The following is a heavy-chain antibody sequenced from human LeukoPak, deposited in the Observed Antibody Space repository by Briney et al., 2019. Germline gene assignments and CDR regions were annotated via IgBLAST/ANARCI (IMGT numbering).Heavy chain of an antibody. CDR1: GNSISSGDNY. Sequence: SETLSLTCTVSGNSISSGDNYWSWIRQPAGKGLEWIGRIYTSGSTNYNPSLKSRVTISVDTSKNQFSLKLSSVTAADTAVYYCARGVYGDSSDYWGQGTLVTVSS. D-gene: IGHD4-17*01. CDR2: IYTSGST. CDR3: ARGVYGDSSDY. V-gene: IGHV4-61*02. J-gene: IGHJ4*02.